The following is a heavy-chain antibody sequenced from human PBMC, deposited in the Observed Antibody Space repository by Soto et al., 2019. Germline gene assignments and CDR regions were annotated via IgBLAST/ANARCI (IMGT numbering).Heavy chain of an antibody. CDR2: ISGSGTTT. D-gene: IGHD5-12*01. CDR1: GFVFSSYA. Sequence: GGSLRLSCAASGFVFSSYAMSWVRQAPGKGLEWVSAISGSGTTTYYADSVKGRFTISRHNSKNTLYLQMNSLRAEDTAVYYCARDHPLYSGYDYWGQGTLVTVSS. V-gene: IGHV3-23*01. CDR3: ARDHPLYSGYDY. J-gene: IGHJ4*02.